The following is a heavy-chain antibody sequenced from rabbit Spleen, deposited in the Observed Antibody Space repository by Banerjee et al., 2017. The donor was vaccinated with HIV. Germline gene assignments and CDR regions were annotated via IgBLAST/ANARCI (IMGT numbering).Heavy chain of an antibody. Sequence: QQQLEESGGDLVKPEGSLTLTCTASGFSFSYSYWICWVRQAPGKGLEWIGYIDPVFGITYYANWVNGRFSISRENAQNTVFLQMTSLTAADTATYFCARDGTGGSYFAFWGQGTLVTVS. V-gene: IGHV1S45*01. CDR3: ARDGTGGSYFAF. CDR2: IDPVFGIT. J-gene: IGHJ3*01. D-gene: IGHD8-1*01. CDR1: GFSFSYSYW.